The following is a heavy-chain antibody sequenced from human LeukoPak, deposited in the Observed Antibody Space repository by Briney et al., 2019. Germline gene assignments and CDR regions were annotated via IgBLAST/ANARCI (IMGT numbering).Heavy chain of an antibody. CDR3: ARDTGEAALDY. V-gene: IGHV3-30-3*01. D-gene: IGHD3-16*01. J-gene: IGHJ4*02. CDR1: GFTFSSYA. Sequence: GGSLRLSCAASGFTFSSYAMHWVRQAPGKGLEWVAVISYDGSNKYYADSVKGRFTISRDNSKNTLYLQMNSLRAEDTAVYYCARDTGEAALDYWGQGTLVTVAS. CDR2: ISYDGSNK.